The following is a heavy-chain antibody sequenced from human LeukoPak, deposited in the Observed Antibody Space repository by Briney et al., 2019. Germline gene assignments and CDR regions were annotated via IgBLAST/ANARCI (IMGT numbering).Heavy chain of an antibody. J-gene: IGHJ4*02. CDR1: GFTFSSYA. D-gene: IGHD5-24*01. V-gene: IGHV3-23*01. CDR3: AKEEEGYNKYQDYYFDY. Sequence: PGGSLRLSCAASGFTFSSYAMSWVRQAPGKGLEWVSAISGSGGSTYYADSVKGRFTISRDNSKNTLYLQMNSLRAEDTAVYYCAKEEEGYNKYQDYYFDYWGQGTLVTVPS. CDR2: ISGSGGST.